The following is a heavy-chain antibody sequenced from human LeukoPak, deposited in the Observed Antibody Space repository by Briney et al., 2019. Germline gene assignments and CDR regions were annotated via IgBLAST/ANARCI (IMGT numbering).Heavy chain of an antibody. CDR2: IYSGGST. Sequence: GGSLRLSCAASGFTVSSNYMSWVRQAPGKGLEWVSVIYSGGSTYYADSVKGRFTISRDNSKNTLYLQMNSLRAEDTAVYYCARAGVSMIVEGYWGQGTLVTVSS. CDR1: GFTVSSNY. J-gene: IGHJ4*02. V-gene: IGHV3-66*01. CDR3: ARAGVSMIVEGY. D-gene: IGHD3-22*01.